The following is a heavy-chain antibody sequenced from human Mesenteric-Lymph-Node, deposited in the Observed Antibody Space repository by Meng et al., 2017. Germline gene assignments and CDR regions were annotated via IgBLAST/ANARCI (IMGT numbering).Heavy chain of an antibody. CDR2: INHSGST. V-gene: IGHV4-34*01. D-gene: IGHD2-2*01. Sequence: QVQLQQWGAGLLKPSETLSLTCAVYVGSSSGYYWSWIRQSPGKGLEWVGEINHSGSTNYTPSLKSRVTISVDTSKNQFSLKLSSVTAADTAVYYCARTIGGADIVVVPAAYYFDYWGQGTLVTVSS. CDR1: VGSSSGYY. J-gene: IGHJ4*02. CDR3: ARTIGGADIVVVPAAYYFDY.